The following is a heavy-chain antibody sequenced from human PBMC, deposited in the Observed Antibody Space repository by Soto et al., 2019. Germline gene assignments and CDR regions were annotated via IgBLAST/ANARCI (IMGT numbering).Heavy chain of an antibody. CDR2: INPSTSTT. J-gene: IGHJ4*02. D-gene: IGHD3-10*01. V-gene: IGHV1-46*03. CDR3: AREAEEYSGSDY. Sequence: ASVKVSCKASGFPFTRYHMHWVRQAPGQGLEWLGVINPSTSTTYAQKFQGRVTMTRDTSTSTVYMELSSLRSDDTAVYYCAREAEEYSGSDYWGPGSLVTVSS. CDR1: GFPFTRYH.